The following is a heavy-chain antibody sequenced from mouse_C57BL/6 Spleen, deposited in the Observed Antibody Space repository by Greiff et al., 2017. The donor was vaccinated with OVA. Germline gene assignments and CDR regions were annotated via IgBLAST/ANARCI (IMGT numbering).Heavy chain of an antibody. CDR2: IYPGDGDT. CDR3: ARSPRGYFDY. J-gene: IGHJ2*01. Sequence: QVQLQQSGPELVKPGASVKISCKASGYAFSSSWMNWVKQRPGKGLEWIGRIYPGDGDTNYNGKFKGKATLTADKSSSTAYMQLSSLTSEDSAVYFCARSPRGYFDYWGQGTTLTVSS. V-gene: IGHV1-82*01. CDR1: GYAFSSSW.